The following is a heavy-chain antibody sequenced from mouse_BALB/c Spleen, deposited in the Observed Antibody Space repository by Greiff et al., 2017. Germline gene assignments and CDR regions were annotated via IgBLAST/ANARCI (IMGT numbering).Heavy chain of an antibody. CDR1: GFTFSDYY. CDR2: ISDGGSYT. D-gene: IGHD1-2*01. Sequence: EVMLVESGGGLVKPGGSLKLSCAASGFTFSDYYMYWVRQTPEKRLEWVATISDGGSYTYYPDSVKGRFTISRDNAKNNLYLQMSSLKSEDTAMYYCARGSTATGFAYWGQGTLVTVSA. J-gene: IGHJ3*01. CDR3: ARGSTATGFAY. V-gene: IGHV5-4*02.